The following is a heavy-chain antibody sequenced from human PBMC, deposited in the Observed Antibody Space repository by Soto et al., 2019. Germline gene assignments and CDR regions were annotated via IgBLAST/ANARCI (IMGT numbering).Heavy chain of an antibody. D-gene: IGHD3-10*01. Sequence: QVQLVQSGAEVMKPGSSVKVSCMPSGGAFSTYPLSWVRQAPGQGLGWMGRIVPVLGVPNYAQRFQGRVTMTADKDTNTAYLELSSLRFEDTAVYYCGRDRYAYGSGSTIDNWGQGTLVTVSS. CDR2: IVPVLGVP. J-gene: IGHJ4*02. CDR3: GRDRYAYGSGSTIDN. V-gene: IGHV1-69*04. CDR1: GGAFSTYP.